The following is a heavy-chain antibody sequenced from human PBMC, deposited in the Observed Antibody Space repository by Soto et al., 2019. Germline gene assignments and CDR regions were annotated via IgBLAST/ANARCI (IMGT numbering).Heavy chain of an antibody. CDR1: GFTFSNAW. D-gene: IGHD3-22*01. V-gene: IGHV3-15*07. Sequence: EVQLVESGGGLVKPGGSLRLSCAASGFTFSNAWINWVRQAPGKGLEWVGRIKSKTEGGTTDFAAPVKGRLAISRDDSKNRVYLQMNSLKTEDTAVYYCTTDSYITNVIVRFDYWGHGTLVTVSS. J-gene: IGHJ4*01. CDR2: IKSKTEGGTT. CDR3: TTDSYITNVIVRFDY.